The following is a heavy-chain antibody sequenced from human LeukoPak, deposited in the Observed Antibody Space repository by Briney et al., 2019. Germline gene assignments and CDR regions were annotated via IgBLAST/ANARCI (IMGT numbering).Heavy chain of an antibody. CDR3: ARGARAGYNLEPFDN. V-gene: IGHV4-61*08. J-gene: IGHJ4*02. D-gene: IGHD5-24*01. CDR2: IYNSGST. Sequence: SETLSLTCTVSGGSISSGGYYWSWIRQPPGKGLEWIGYIYNSGSTKYNPSLKSRVTISVDTSKNQISLKLSSVTAADTAVYYCARGARAGYNLEPFDNWGQGTLVTVSS. CDR1: GGSISSGGYY.